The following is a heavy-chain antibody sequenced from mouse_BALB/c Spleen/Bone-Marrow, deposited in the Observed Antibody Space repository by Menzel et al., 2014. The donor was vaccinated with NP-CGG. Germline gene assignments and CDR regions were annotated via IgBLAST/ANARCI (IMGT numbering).Heavy chain of an antibody. D-gene: IGHD1-1*01. V-gene: IGHV4-1*02. CDR2: INPDSRTI. CDR3: ARLGYYGAMAY. Sequence: EVKLLESGGGLVQPGGSLKLSCAASGFDFSRFWMSWVRQAPGKGLEWIGEINPDSRTINYTPSLKDKFIISRDNAKNTLYLQMSKVRSEDTALYYCARLGYYGAMAYWGQGTSVTVSS. CDR1: GFDFSRFW. J-gene: IGHJ4*01.